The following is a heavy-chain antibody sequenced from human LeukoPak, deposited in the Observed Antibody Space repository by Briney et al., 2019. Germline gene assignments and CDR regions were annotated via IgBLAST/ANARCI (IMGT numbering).Heavy chain of an antibody. Sequence: ASVKVSCKVSGYTLTELSMHWVRQAPGKGLEWMGGFDPEDGETIYAQKFQGRVTMTEDTSTDTAYMELSSLRSEDTAVYYCATLVGIFGVAGLFDYWGQGTLVTVSS. D-gene: IGHD3-3*01. CDR1: GYTLTELS. J-gene: IGHJ4*02. V-gene: IGHV1-24*01. CDR2: FDPEDGET. CDR3: ATLVGIFGVAGLFDY.